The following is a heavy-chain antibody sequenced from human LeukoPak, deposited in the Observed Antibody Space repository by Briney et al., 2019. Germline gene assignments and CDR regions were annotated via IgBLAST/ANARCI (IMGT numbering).Heavy chain of an antibody. Sequence: GGSLRLSCATSGFTFSSNWMSWVRHVPGRGLDWVANIKPDGSAEYYAASVKGRFTVSRDNAKNSLYLQMNSLRVEDTAVYYCARANNCSWHNWGQGTLVTVSS. D-gene: IGHD6-13*01. CDR2: IKPDGSAE. J-gene: IGHJ4*02. CDR1: GFTFSSNW. V-gene: IGHV3-7*01. CDR3: ARANNCSWHN.